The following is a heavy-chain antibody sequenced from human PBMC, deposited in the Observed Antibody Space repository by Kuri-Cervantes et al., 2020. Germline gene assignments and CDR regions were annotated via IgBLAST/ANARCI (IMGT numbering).Heavy chain of an antibody. CDR1: GFTFSSYG. CDR3: ARYCGDGSCYN. Sequence: GSLKISCAASGFTFSSYGMHWVRQAPGKGLEWVAVISYDGSNKYYADSVKGRFTISRDNAKSSLYLQMNSLRVEDTAVYYCARYCGDGSCYNWGQGTLVTVSS. CDR2: ISYDGSNK. J-gene: IGHJ4*02. D-gene: IGHD2-15*01. V-gene: IGHV3-30*03.